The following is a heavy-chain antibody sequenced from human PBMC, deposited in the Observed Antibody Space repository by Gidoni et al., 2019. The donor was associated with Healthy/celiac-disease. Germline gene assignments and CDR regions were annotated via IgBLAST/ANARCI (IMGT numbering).Heavy chain of an antibody. Sequence: QVQLQESGPGLVKPSETLSLTCTVSGGSISSYYWSWIRQPPGKGLEWIGYIYYSGSTNYNPSLQSRVTISVDTSKNQFSLKLSSVTAADTAVYYCARAPGIAAAGVFQHWGQGTLVTVSS. V-gene: IGHV4-59*08. CDR1: GGSISSYY. D-gene: IGHD6-13*01. J-gene: IGHJ1*01. CDR2: IYYSGST. CDR3: ARAPGIAAAGVFQH.